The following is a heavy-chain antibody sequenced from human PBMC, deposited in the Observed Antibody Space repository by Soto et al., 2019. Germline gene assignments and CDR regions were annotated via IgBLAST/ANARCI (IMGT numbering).Heavy chain of an antibody. J-gene: IGHJ2*01. CDR3: ARDQGIPYCGGDCYSDWYFDL. CDR1: GYTFTNYA. CDR2: LNPGNGNT. Sequence: QVQLVQSGAEVKEPGASVKVSCRASGYTFTNYAIHWVRQAPGQRLEWMGWLNPGNGNTKYPQKFQGRVTITRDTSASTAYMFLSSLRSEDTAVYYCARDQGIPYCGGDCYSDWYFDLWGRVTLVTVSS. V-gene: IGHV1-3*01. D-gene: IGHD2-21*01.